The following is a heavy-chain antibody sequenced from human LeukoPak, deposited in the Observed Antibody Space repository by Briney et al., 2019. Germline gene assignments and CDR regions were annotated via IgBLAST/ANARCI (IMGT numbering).Heavy chain of an antibody. Sequence: PSETLSLTCAGYGGSFSGYDWSWIRQPPGKGLEWIGEINHSGSTNYNPSLKSRVTISVDTSKNQFSLKLSSVPAADTAVYYCATMVRGAPGDYWGQGTLVTVSS. J-gene: IGHJ4*02. CDR2: INHSGST. D-gene: IGHD3-10*01. CDR1: GGSFSGYD. CDR3: ATMVRGAPGDY. V-gene: IGHV4-34*01.